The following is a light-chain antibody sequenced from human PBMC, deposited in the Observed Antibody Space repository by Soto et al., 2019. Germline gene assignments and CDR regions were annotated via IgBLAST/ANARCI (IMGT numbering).Light chain of an antibody. CDR3: QQYGDLPPT. CDR1: QCVTYYQ. Sequence: ESGLTQSPDTLSLSPGERATLSCRASQCVTYYQLAWYRQTPGQAPRLLIYGASGRAAGIPDRFSGSVSGTDFTLTISRLEPEDFVVYHWQQYGDLPPTFGQGTKVDIK. J-gene: IGKJ1*01. CDR2: GAS. V-gene: IGKV3-20*01.